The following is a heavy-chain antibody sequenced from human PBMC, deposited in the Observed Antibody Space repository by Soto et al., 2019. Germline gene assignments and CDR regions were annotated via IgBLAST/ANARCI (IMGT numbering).Heavy chain of an antibody. J-gene: IGHJ4*02. CDR1: GFIFEDFA. V-gene: IGHV3-9*01. CDR3: AKDVGSYYYDTSAYLYDY. CDR2: ISWNSATL. Sequence: LRLSFVGSGFIFEDFAINWVRQVPGKGLEWVSGISWNSATLAYADSVKGRFIVSRDNAKNILYLQMNSLRAEDAALYYCAKDVGSYYYDTSAYLYDYWGQGTLVTVSS. D-gene: IGHD3-22*01.